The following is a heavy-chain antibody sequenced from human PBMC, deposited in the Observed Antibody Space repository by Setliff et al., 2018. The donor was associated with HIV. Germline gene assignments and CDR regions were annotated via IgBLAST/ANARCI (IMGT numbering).Heavy chain of an antibody. CDR2: IYPGDSDT. D-gene: IGHD4-17*01. Sequence: GESLTISCKGSGYSFTSYWIGWVRQMPGKGLEWVGIIYPGDSDTRYSPSFQGQVTISADKSISTAYLQWSSLKASDTAMYYCARLSTTVTPYYGMDVWGQGTTVTVSS. CDR1: GYSFTSYW. V-gene: IGHV5-51*01. J-gene: IGHJ6*02. CDR3: ARLSTTVTPYYGMDV.